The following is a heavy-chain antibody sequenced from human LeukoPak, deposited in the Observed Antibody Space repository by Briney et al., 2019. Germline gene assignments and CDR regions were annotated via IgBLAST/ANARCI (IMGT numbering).Heavy chain of an antibody. J-gene: IGHJ4*02. Sequence: VGSVRLSGGASGFIFSSYGMHWVRQAPGKGLECVAVISDDGSKKYYADSVKGRFTISRDNFRNILYLQMNSLRVEDTAEYFCARDLGQWLLAPRPYWGQGTVVSVSS. V-gene: IGHV3-30*19. D-gene: IGHD6-19*01. CDR1: GFIFSSYG. CDR2: ISDDGSKK. CDR3: ARDLGQWLLAPRPY.